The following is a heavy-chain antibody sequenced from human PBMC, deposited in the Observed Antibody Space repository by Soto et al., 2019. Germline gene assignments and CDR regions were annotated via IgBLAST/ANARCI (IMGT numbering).Heavy chain of an antibody. V-gene: IGHV1-18*01. J-gene: IGHJ6*02. CDR1: GYAITRDG. CDR3: ARSSGTYPPSRYYYGLDV. CDR2: ISAYNGDT. Sequence: APVKGSRKGSGYAITRDGCSWVRQATEQGLEWMGWISAYNGDTNYPQKFQARVTMTTDTSTSTAYLDLRSLRSDDTAVYYCARSSGTYPPSRYYYGLDVWGQGTSVTVSS. D-gene: IGHD1-26*01.